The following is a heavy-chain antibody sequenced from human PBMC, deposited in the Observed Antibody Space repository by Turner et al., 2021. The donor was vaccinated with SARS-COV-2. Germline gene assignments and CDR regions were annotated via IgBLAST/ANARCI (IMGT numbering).Heavy chain of an antibody. J-gene: IGHJ4*02. CDR1: GFTFSNSA. V-gene: IGHV3-23*01. CDR3: ANVGSYFFDY. Sequence: EVQLLESGGDLVQPGGSLRLSCGASGFTFSNSAMSWVRQAPGKGLEWVSTISSSGGTTYYAASVKGRFTISRDNSKNTLYLQMNSLRAGDTALYYCANVGSYFFDYWGQGTLVTVSS. D-gene: IGHD3-10*01. CDR2: ISSSGGTT.